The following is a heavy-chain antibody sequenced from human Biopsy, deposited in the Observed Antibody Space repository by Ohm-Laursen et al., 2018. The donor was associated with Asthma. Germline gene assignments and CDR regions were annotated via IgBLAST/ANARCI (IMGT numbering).Heavy chain of an antibody. CDR2: IYTDGST. V-gene: IGHV4-31*02. CDR3: ARDAGSAWSSGFDAFDF. D-gene: IGHD6-19*01. J-gene: IGHJ3*01. Sequence: TLSLTCSLSSGSGGYMRSGNYYWGWIRQPPGKGLEWISYIYTDGSTDYNPSLKSRLSMSVDTSMNQFSLKLTSVTAADTAVYFCARDAGSAWSSGFDAFDFWGHGTMVTVSS. CDR1: SGSGGYMRSGNYY.